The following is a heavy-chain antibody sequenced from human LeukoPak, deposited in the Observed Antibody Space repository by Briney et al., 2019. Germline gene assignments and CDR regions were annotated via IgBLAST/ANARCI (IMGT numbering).Heavy chain of an antibody. CDR1: GFTFSSYG. CDR2: ISYDGSNK. J-gene: IGHJ4*02. Sequence: PGGSLRLSCAASGFTFSSYGMHWVRQAPGKGLEWVAVISYDGSNKYYADSVKGRFTISRDNSKNTLYLQMNSLRAEDTAVYYCARGRSSGWYYFDYWGQGTLVTVSS. CDR3: ARGRSSGWYYFDY. D-gene: IGHD6-19*01. V-gene: IGHV3-30*03.